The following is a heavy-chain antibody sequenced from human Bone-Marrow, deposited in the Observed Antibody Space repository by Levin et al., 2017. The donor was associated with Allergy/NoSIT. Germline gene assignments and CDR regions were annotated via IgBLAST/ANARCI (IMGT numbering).Heavy chain of an antibody. V-gene: IGHV5-51*01. CDR2: IYPGDSDT. D-gene: IGHD1-26*01. Sequence: KVSCKGSGYSFADQWIGWVRQMPGKGLEWMGIIYPGDSDTTYSPSFQGQVTISADKSINTAYLEWNSLRASDTALYYCVRRQVGADEENAFDIWGQGTLITVSS. J-gene: IGHJ3*02. CDR3: VRRQVGADEENAFDI. CDR1: GYSFADQW.